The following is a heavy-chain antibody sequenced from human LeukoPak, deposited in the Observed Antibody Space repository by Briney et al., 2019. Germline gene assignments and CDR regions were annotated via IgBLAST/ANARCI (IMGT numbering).Heavy chain of an antibody. J-gene: IGHJ4*02. D-gene: IGHD3-10*01. CDR3: ANGIPYYGSGFPFDY. CDR2: ISGSGGST. CDR1: RFTFSSYA. V-gene: IGHV3-23*01. Sequence: GGSLRLSCAASRFTFSSYAMSWVRQAPGKGLEWVSAISGSGGSTYYADSVKGRFTISRDNSKNTLYLQMNSLRAEDTAVYYCANGIPYYGSGFPFDYWGQGTLVTVSS.